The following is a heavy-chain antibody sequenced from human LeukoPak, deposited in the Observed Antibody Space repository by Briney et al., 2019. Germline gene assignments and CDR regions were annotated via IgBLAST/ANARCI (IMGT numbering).Heavy chain of an antibody. CDR2: ISWNSDSI. CDR1: GFTFDDYA. Sequence: GGSLRLSCAASGFTFDDYAMHWVRQAPGKGLEWVSGISWNSDSIGYADSVKGRFTISRDNAKNSLYLQMNSLRAEDTALYYCAKDRGLRNQWLQLTHDYWGQGTLVSVSS. J-gene: IGHJ4*02. V-gene: IGHV3-9*01. D-gene: IGHD5-24*01. CDR3: AKDRGLRNQWLQLTHDY.